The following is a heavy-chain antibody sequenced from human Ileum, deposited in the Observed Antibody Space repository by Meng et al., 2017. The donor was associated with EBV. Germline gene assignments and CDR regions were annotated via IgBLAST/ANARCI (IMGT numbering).Heavy chain of an antibody. CDR2: IFYRVNT. V-gene: IGHV4-39*07. CDR1: GDSMCASNHY. Sequence: PGLGRRSESLCHSCSVPGDSMCASNHYWGWTRQYPGKALECIGTIFYRVNTFSHPSLKARFTISDDTSKTEFSLNLKAVTAADPAVYYCVSAYEYGYYEAFAYWGLGSLVTVSS. D-gene: IGHD4-17*01. CDR3: VSAYEYGYYEAFAY. J-gene: IGHJ4*02.